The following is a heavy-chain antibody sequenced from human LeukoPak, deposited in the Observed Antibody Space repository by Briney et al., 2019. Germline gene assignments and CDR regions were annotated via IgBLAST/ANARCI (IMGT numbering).Heavy chain of an antibody. CDR1: GGSISSYY. CDR2: IYTSGST. Sequence: SETLSLTCTVSGGSISSYYWSWIRQPAGKGLEWIGRIYTSGSTNYNPSLKSRVTISVDKSKNQFSLKLSSVTAADTAVYYCARDGEFWSGGMIDYWGQGTLVTVSS. CDR3: ARDGEFWSGGMIDY. J-gene: IGHJ4*02. V-gene: IGHV4-4*07. D-gene: IGHD3-3*01.